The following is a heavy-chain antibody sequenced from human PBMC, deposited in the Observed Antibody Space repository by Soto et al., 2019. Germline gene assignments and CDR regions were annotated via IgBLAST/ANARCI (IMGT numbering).Heavy chain of an antibody. CDR2: MNPGSGKT. V-gene: IGHV1-8*02. D-gene: IGHD6-19*01. CDR1: GYAFINFD. Sequence: ASVKVSCKASGYAFINFDISWVRQAAGQGLEWLGWMNPGSGKTGYASKFQGRVAMTRDASTGTSHLELSSLRPDDTAVYYCAKGDSSWVSWFDPWGQGTLVTVSS. J-gene: IGHJ5*02. CDR3: AKGDSSWVSWFDP.